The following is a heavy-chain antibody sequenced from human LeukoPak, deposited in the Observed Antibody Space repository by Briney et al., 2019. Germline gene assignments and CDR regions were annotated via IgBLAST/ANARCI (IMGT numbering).Heavy chain of an antibody. CDR1: GYTFTGYY. V-gene: IGHV1-2*02. CDR3: ARGKVDTAMATNFDY. J-gene: IGHJ4*02. CDR2: INPNSGGT. Sequence: ASVKVSCKASGYTFTGYYMHWVRQAPGQGLEWMGWINPNSGGTNYAQKFQGRVTMTRDTSVSTAYMELSRLRSDDTAVYYCARGKVDTAMATNFDYWGQGTLVTVSS. D-gene: IGHD5-18*01.